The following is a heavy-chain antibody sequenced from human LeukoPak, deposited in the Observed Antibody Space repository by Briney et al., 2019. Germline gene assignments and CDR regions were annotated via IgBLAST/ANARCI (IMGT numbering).Heavy chain of an antibody. J-gene: IGHJ3*02. CDR3: ARAGPVQLERRGAFDI. V-gene: IGHV3-48*03. CDR2: ISSSGSTI. CDR1: GFTFSSYE. Sequence: PGGSLRLSCAASGFTFSSYEMNWVRQAPGKGLEWVSYISSSGSTIYYADSVKGRFTISRDNAKNSLYLQMNSLRAEDTAVYYCARAGPVQLERRGAFDIWGQGTMVTVSS. D-gene: IGHD1-1*01.